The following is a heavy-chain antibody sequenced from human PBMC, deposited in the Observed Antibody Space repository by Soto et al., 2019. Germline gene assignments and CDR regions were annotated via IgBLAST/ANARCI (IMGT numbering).Heavy chain of an antibody. CDR2: IIPIFGTT. CDR3: ARGGLAYCGGDCYSRVWFDP. Sequence: QVQLVQSGAEVKKPGSSVKVSCKASGGTFSSYAISWVRQAPGQGLEWMGGIIPIFGTTNYAQKFQGRVTITADESTSTAYGELSSLRSEDTAVYYCARGGLAYCGGDCYSRVWFDPGGQGTLVNVSS. CDR1: GGTFSSYA. V-gene: IGHV1-69*12. D-gene: IGHD2-21*02. J-gene: IGHJ5*02.